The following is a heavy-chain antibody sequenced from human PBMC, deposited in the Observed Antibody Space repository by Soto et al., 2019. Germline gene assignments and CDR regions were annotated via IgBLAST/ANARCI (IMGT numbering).Heavy chain of an antibody. CDR3: ARTTKGHYYFDY. D-gene: IGHD1-1*01. CDR2: IIPIFGTA. J-gene: IGHJ4*02. CDR1: GGTFSSYA. Sequence: GASVKVSCKASGGTFSSYAISWVRQAPGQGLEWMGGIIPIFGTANYAQKFQGRVTITADESTSTAYMELSSLRSEDTAVYYCARTTKGHYYFDYFVQGTLVTVCS. V-gene: IGHV1-69*13.